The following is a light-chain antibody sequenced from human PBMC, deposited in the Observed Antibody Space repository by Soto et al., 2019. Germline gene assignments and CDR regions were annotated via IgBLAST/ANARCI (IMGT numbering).Light chain of an antibody. CDR2: EAS. CDR3: QQYKSSILT. J-gene: IGKJ3*01. Sequence: DIQMTQSPSSLSASVGDRVTITCQASQDIKNYLNWYQQKPGKAPKLLIYEASNLETGVPSRFTGSGSGTEFTLTISSLQPDDFATYYCQQYKSSILTFGPGTKVDIK. V-gene: IGKV1-33*01. CDR1: QDIKNY.